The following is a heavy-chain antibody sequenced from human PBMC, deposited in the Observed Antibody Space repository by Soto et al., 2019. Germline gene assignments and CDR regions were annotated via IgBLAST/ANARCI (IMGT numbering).Heavy chain of an antibody. CDR3: AKMPIYYYYYMAV. CDR2: IYPGDSDT. CDR1: GYSFTSYW. J-gene: IGHJ6*03. D-gene: IGHD2-2*01. V-gene: IGHV5-51*01. Sequence: PGESLKISCKGSGYSFTSYWIGWVRQMPGKGLEWMGIIYPGDSDTRYSPSFQGQVTISADKSISTAYLQWSSLKASDTAMYYCAKMPIYYYYYMAVWGKGTTVNVSS.